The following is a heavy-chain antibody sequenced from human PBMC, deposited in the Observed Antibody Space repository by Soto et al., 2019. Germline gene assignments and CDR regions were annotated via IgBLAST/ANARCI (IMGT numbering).Heavy chain of an antibody. V-gene: IGHV1-69*13. D-gene: IGHD2-15*01. Sequence: ATVKVSCKASGATFSSFAFSWVRQAPGQGLEWMGVIILFFDTIKFAQKFQGRVTFTADESTGTAYMELSSLRSEDTAVYYCARDPFSSYCSGGSCYGPLYYYYGMDVWGQGTTVTVSS. CDR1: GATFSSFA. J-gene: IGHJ6*02. CDR3: ARDPFSSYCSGGSCYGPLYYYYGMDV. CDR2: IILFFDTI.